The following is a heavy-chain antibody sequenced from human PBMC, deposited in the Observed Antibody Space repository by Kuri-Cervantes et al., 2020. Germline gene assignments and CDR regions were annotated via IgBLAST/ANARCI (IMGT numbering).Heavy chain of an antibody. V-gene: IGHV3-7*01. Sequence: GESLKISCVASGFTFYKYWMSWVRQAPGKGLEWVANIEVDGSEKNYLDSVKGRFTISRDNAKSSVYLQVNSLRADDTAVYYCARGYSYPSSGFDCWGQGTLVTVSS. CDR1: GFTFYKYW. J-gene: IGHJ4*02. CDR3: ARGYSYPSSGFDC. CDR2: IEVDGSEK. D-gene: IGHD5-18*01.